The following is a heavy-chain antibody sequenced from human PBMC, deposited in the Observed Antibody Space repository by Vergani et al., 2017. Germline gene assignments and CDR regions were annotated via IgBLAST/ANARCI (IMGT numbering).Heavy chain of an antibody. J-gene: IGHJ4*02. CDR1: GGSFSGYY. V-gene: IGHV4-34*01. CDR2: INHSGST. CDR3: ARVPIWFGATDY. D-gene: IGHD3-10*01. Sequence: QVQLQQWGAGLLKPSETLSLTCAVYGGSFSGYYWSWIRQPPGKGLGWIGEINHSGSTNYNPSLKSRVTISVDTSKNQFSLKLSSVTAADTAVYYCARVPIWFGATDYWGQGTLVTVSS.